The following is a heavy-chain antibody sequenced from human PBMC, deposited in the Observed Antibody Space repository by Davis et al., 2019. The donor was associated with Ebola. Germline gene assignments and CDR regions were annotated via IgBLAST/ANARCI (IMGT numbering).Heavy chain of an antibody. Sequence: LSLTCAASGFTFSSYGMHWVRQAPGKGLEWVAVISYDGSNKYYADSVKGRFTISRDNSKNTLYLQMNSLRAEDTAVYYCAKLAGEPAAMVVDYYYGMDVWGKGTTVTVSS. J-gene: IGHJ6*04. CDR3: AKLAGEPAAMVVDYYYGMDV. CDR1: GFTFSSYG. CDR2: ISYDGSNK. V-gene: IGHV3-30*18. D-gene: IGHD2-2*01.